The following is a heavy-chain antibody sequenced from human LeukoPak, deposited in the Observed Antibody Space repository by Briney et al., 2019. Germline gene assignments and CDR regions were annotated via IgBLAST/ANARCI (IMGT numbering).Heavy chain of an antibody. V-gene: IGHV4-39*07. D-gene: IGHD3-22*01. CDR2: IYYSGST. CDR1: GGSISSTSYY. CDR3: AMTDSSGFLWFDP. Sequence: SETLSLTCTVSGGSISSTSYYWGWIRQPPGKGLEWIGSIYYSGSTYYNPSLKSRVTISVDTSKNQFSLKLSSVTPEDTAVYYCAMTDSSGFLWFDPWGQGTLVTVSS. J-gene: IGHJ5*02.